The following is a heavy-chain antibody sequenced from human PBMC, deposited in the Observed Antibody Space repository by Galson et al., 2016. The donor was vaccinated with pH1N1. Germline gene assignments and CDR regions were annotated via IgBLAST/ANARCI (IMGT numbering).Heavy chain of an antibody. V-gene: IGHV5-51*01. D-gene: IGHD4-17*01. CDR1: GYRFPSSW. CDR3: ARQNDYGDYRGDAFEI. Sequence: QSGAEVKKPGESLKISCKGSGYRFPSSWIGWVRQMPGKGLEWMGIIYLGGSLIRYRPSFQGQVTISADKSVNIVYLEWVSLKASDTAMYYCARQNDYGDYRGDAFEIWGQGTMVTVSS. J-gene: IGHJ3*02. CDR2: IYLGGSLI.